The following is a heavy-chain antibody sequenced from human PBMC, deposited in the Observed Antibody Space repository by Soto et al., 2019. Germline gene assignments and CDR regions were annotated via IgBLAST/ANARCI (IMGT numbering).Heavy chain of an antibody. CDR2: IHSSGST. D-gene: IGHD4-17*01. V-gene: IGHV4-61*01. Sequence: QVQLQESDPGLVKPSETLSLTCTVSGGSVSSGNYFWSWIRQPPGKGLEWIGYIHSSGSTNYNPSLKSRVTISVDTSRNQFSLRLTSVTAAATAVYFCAILTKPTAVTTAFRGGYGLDVWGQGTTVTVSS. CDR1: GGSVSSGNYF. CDR3: AILTKPTAVTTAFRGGYGLDV. J-gene: IGHJ6*02.